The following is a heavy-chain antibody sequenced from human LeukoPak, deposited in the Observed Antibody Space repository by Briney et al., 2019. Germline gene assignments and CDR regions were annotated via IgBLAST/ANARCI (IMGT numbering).Heavy chain of an antibody. D-gene: IGHD3-10*01. CDR3: ARVVYYGSGSQDEEIDY. CDR2: ISSSSSTI. CDR1: GFTFSSYS. Sequence: GGSLRLSCAASGFTFSSYSMNWVRQAPGKGLEWVSYISSSSSTIYYADSVKGRFTISRDNAKNSLYLQMNSLRAEDTAVYYCARVVYYGSGSQDEEIDYWGQGTLVTVSS. V-gene: IGHV3-48*04. J-gene: IGHJ4*02.